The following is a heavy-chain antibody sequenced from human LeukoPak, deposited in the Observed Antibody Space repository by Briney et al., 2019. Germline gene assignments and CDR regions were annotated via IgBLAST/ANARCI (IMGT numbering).Heavy chain of an antibody. CDR3: ARGIRMVRGLNAFDV. J-gene: IGHJ3*01. CDR2: IYYSGTT. Sequence: SETLSLTCTVSGGSISGSGYYWGWVRQPPGKGLEWIGSIYYSGTTYYKSSLKSRVTISVDTSKNQFSLRLSSVTAADTAVYFCARGIRMVRGLNAFDVWGQGTMVTVSS. CDR1: GGSISGSGYY. D-gene: IGHD3-10*01. V-gene: IGHV4-39*01.